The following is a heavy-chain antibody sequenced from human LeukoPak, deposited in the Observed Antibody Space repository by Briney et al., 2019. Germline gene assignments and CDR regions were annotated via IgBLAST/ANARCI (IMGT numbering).Heavy chain of an antibody. CDR3: ASTSERYFDWLSSDAFDI. CDR2: INAGNGNT. J-gene: IGHJ3*02. V-gene: IGHV1-3*01. CDR1: GYTFTSYA. D-gene: IGHD3-9*01. Sequence: ASVKVSCKASGYTFTSYAMHWVRQAPGQRLEWMGWINAGNGNTKYSQKFQGRVTITRDTSASTAYMELSSLRSEDTAVYYCASTSERYFDWLSSDAFDIWGQGTMVTVSS.